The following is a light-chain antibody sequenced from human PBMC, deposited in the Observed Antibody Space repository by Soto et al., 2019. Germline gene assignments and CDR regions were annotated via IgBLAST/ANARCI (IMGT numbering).Light chain of an antibody. CDR1: SSNIGAGYD. CDR2: GNS. Sequence: QSVLTQPPSVSGAPGQRVTISCTGSSSNIGAGYDVHWYQQLPGTAPKLLIYGNSNRPSGVPDRFSGSKSGTSASLAITGLQAEDEADYYCQSYDSILSGSVFGGRTKVTVL. V-gene: IGLV1-40*01. J-gene: IGLJ2*01. CDR3: QSYDSILSGSV.